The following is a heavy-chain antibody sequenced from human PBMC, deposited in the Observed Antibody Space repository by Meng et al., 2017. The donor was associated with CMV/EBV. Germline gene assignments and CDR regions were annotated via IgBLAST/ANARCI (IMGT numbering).Heavy chain of an antibody. J-gene: IGHJ4*02. D-gene: IGHD3-16*01. CDR1: GASIKNYN. CDR3: AGSRPGGGACDY. V-gene: IGHV4-4*07. CDR2: IQVIGHT. Sequence: QVQVQESGPGPGKPSETLSLTCIVSGASIKNYNWNWVRQPAGQGLEWIGLIQVIGHTVYNPSLKSRVTVSLDASKSQFSLTLNSVTAADTATYYCAGSRPGGGACDYWGQGILVTVSS.